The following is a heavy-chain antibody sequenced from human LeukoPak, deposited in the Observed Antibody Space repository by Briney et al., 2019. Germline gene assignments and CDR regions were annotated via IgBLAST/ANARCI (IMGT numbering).Heavy chain of an antibody. V-gene: IGHV4-30-4*01. Sequence: TSETLSLTCTVSGGSISSGDYYWSWIRQPPGKGLEWIGYIYYSGSTYYNPSLKSRVTISVDTSKNQFSLKLSSVTAADTAVYYCARVGRMVKGAFDIWGQGTMVTVSS. CDR3: ARVGRMVKGAFDI. CDR1: GGSISSGDYY. J-gene: IGHJ3*02. CDR2: IYYSGST. D-gene: IGHD5-18*01.